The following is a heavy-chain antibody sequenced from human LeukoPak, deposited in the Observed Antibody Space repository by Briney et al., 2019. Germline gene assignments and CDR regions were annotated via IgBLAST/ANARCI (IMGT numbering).Heavy chain of an antibody. D-gene: IGHD1-1*01. V-gene: IGHV3-9*01. CDR1: GLTFDDYA. CDR3: VRALGTGSY. J-gene: IGHJ4*02. CDR2: ISWNSGSI. Sequence: GGSLRLSCAASGLTFDDYAMHWVRQAPGKGLEWVSGISWNSGSIGYADSVKGRFTISRDNAKNSLYLQMNSLRVEDTAVYYCVRALGTGSYWGQGTLVTVSP.